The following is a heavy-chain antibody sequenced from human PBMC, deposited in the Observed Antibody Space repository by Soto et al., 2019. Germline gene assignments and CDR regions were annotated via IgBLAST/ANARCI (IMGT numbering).Heavy chain of an antibody. CDR3: ARDLAAVPRAFDY. J-gene: IGHJ4*02. D-gene: IGHD6-13*01. V-gene: IGHV3-33*01. Sequence: GGSLRLSCTASGFTFSNYGMHWVRQAPGKGLEWVALIWYDGSNKYYADSVKGRFIISRDISKNTVYLQMDSLRVEDTAVYYCARDLAAVPRAFDYWGRGTLVTVSS. CDR1: GFTFSNYG. CDR2: IWYDGSNK.